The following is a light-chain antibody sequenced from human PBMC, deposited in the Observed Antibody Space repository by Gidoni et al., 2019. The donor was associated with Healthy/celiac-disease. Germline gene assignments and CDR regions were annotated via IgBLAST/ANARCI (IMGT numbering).Light chain of an antibody. CDR1: QSISSY. CDR3: QQSYSTPET. CDR2: DAS. Sequence: DIQMTQSPSSLSASVGDRVTITCRASQSISSYLNWYQQKPGKAPKLLIYDASSLQSGVPSGFSGGGSGTDFTITISSLQQEDFATYYCQQSYSTPETFGQGTKVEIK. J-gene: IGKJ1*01. V-gene: IGKV1-39*01.